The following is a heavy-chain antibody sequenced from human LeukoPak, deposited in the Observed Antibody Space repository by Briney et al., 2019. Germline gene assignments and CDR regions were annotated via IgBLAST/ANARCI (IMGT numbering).Heavy chain of an antibody. J-gene: IGHJ6*02. V-gene: IGHV3-30*18. D-gene: IGHD3-9*01. CDR1: GFTFNNYG. Sequence: QPGRSLRLSCAASGFTFNNYGMRWVRQAPGKGLEWVAVLSYDGSNKYYADSVKGRFTISRDNSKNTLYLQMNSLRAEDTAVYYCAKDFLTGYRRTNYGMDVWGQGTTVTVSS. CDR2: LSYDGSNK. CDR3: AKDFLTGYRRTNYGMDV.